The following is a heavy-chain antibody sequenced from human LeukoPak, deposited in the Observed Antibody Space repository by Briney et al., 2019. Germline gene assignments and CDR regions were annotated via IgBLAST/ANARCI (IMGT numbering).Heavy chain of an antibody. Sequence: GGSLRLSCAASGFTFSSYSMNWVRQAPGKGLEWVSSISSSSSYIYYADSVKGRFTISTDNAKNSLYLQMNSLRAEDTAVYYCAKDLWPGYYYSSGSYAFAIWGQGTMATVSS. D-gene: IGHD3-10*01. V-gene: IGHV3-21*01. CDR1: GFTFSSYS. CDR3: AKDLWPGYYYSSGSYAFAI. CDR2: ISSSSSYI. J-gene: IGHJ3*02.